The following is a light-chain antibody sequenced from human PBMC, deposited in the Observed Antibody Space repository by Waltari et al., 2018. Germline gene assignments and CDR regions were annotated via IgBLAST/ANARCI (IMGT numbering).Light chain of an antibody. Sequence: EIVLTHSPAPLSLSPGERATLSCRASQSVGSYLAWYQQRPGQAPRPLIYDASNRATGIPARFSGSGSGTDFTLTISSLEPEDFAVYYCQQRSIWPPLTFGGGTKVEIK. CDR2: DAS. CDR3: QQRSIWPPLT. J-gene: IGKJ4*01. V-gene: IGKV3-11*01. CDR1: QSVGSY.